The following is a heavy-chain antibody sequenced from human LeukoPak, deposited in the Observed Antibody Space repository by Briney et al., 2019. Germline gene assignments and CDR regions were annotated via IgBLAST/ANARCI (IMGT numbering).Heavy chain of an antibody. D-gene: IGHD7-27*01. CDR1: GFTFSSYS. V-gene: IGHV3-21*01. CDR3: ARDIPGDRPY. Sequence: GGSLRLSCAASGFTFSSYSMNWVRQAPGKGLEWASSISSSSSYIYYADSVKGRFTISRDNAKNSLYLQMNSLRAEDTAVYYCARDIPGDRPYWGQGTLVTVSS. J-gene: IGHJ4*02. CDR2: ISSSSSYI.